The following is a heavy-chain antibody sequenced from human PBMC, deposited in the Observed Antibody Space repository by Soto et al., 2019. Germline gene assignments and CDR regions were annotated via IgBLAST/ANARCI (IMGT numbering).Heavy chain of an antibody. Sequence: SVKVSCKASGGTFSSYAISWVRQAPGQGLEWMGGIIPIFGTANYAQKFQGRVTITADESTSTAYMELSSLRSEDTAVYYCARVSREMATTDYYYYGMDVWGKGTTVTVSS. J-gene: IGHJ6*04. D-gene: IGHD5-12*01. CDR2: IIPIFGTA. CDR1: GGTFSSYA. CDR3: ARVSREMATTDYYYYGMDV. V-gene: IGHV1-69*13.